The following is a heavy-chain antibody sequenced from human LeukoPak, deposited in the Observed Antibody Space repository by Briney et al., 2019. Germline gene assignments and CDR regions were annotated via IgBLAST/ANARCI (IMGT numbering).Heavy chain of an antibody. Sequence: GASAKVSCKASRFTFSSPTVQWVRQARGQRLEWIGWIVVGSGYTNYAQEFQERVTFTGDMSTGTVYMELSSLRSEDTAVYYCAVARGLTDPLDFWGQGTLVTVSS. J-gene: IGHJ4*02. CDR3: AVARGLTDPLDF. CDR2: IVVGSGYT. D-gene: IGHD3-10*01. CDR1: RFTFSSPT. V-gene: IGHV1-58*01.